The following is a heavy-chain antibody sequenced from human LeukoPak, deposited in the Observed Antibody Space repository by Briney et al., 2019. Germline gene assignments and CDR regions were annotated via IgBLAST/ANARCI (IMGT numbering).Heavy chain of an antibody. Sequence: GGSLRLSCAASGFTFSSYSMNWVRQAPGKGLEWVSSISSSSSSYIYYADSVKGRFTISRDNAKNSLYLQMNSLRAEDTAVYYCARSVRRTSWPQTRISYYYYMDVWGKGTTVTVSS. D-gene: IGHD6-13*01. CDR2: ISSSSSSYI. J-gene: IGHJ6*03. CDR1: GFTFSSYS. CDR3: ARSVRRTSWPQTRISYYYYMDV. V-gene: IGHV3-21*04.